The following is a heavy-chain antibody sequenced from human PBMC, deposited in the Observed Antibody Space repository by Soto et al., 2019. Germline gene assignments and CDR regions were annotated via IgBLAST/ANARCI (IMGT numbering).Heavy chain of an antibody. CDR1: GGFIISFY. CDR2: IYYSGST. J-gene: IGHJ4*02. D-gene: IGHD3-10*01. CDR3: ARANYYGSGAPVDFDY. Sequence: SSETLSPTRTVSGGFIISFYWGWIRPPPGQGLEWIGYIYYSGSTNYNPSLKSRVTISVDTSKNQFSLKLSSVTAADTAVYYCARANYYGSGAPVDFDYWGQGTLVTVSS. V-gene: IGHV4-59*01.